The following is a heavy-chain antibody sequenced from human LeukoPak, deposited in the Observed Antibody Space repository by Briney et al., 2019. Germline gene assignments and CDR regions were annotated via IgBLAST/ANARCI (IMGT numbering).Heavy chain of an antibody. V-gene: IGHV3-21*01. Sequence: GGSLRLSCAASGFTFSSYSMNWVRQAPGKGLEWVSSISSSSSYIYYADSVKGRFTISRDNAKNSLYLQTNSLRAEDTAVYYCARSEDDYYDSSGYYGYWGQGTLVTVSS. D-gene: IGHD3-22*01. CDR3: ARSEDDYYDSSGYYGY. CDR1: GFTFSSYS. CDR2: ISSSSSYI. J-gene: IGHJ4*02.